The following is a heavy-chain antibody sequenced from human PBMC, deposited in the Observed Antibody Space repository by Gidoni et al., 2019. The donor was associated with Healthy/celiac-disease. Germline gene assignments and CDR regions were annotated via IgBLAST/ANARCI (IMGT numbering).Heavy chain of an antibody. V-gene: IGHV4-34*01. CDR3: ARASGTTFNSVKVYYYYMDV. J-gene: IGHJ6*03. Sequence: QVQLQQWGAGLLKPSETLSLTCAVYGGSFSGYYWSWIRQPPGKGLEWIGEINHSGSTNYNPSLKSRVTISVDTSKNQFSLKLSSVTAADTAVYYCARASGTTFNSVKVYYYYMDVWGKGTTVTVSS. D-gene: IGHD4-17*01. CDR2: INHSGST. CDR1: GGSFSGYY.